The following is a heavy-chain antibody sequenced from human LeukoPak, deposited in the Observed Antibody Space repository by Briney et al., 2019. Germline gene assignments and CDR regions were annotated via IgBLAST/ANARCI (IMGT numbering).Heavy chain of an antibody. CDR1: GFTFSSYC. Sequence: GGSLRLSCAASGFTFSSYCMNWVRQAPGKGLEWVSYISSSSSTTYYADSVKGRFTISRDNAKNSLYLQMNSLRDEDTAVYYCASGVIVVVPAAKDSFDYWGQGTLVTVSS. D-gene: IGHD2-2*01. V-gene: IGHV3-48*02. CDR3: ASGVIVVVPAAKDSFDY. J-gene: IGHJ4*02. CDR2: ISSSSSTT.